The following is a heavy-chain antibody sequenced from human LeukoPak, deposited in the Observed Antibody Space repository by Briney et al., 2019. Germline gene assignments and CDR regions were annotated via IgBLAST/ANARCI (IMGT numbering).Heavy chain of an antibody. Sequence: ASVKVSCKASGGTFSSYAISWVRQAPGQGLEWMGWMNPNTGNTGYAQKFQGRVTITRNTSISTAYMELSSLRSEDTAVYYCASRTTVVTQGAFAFDIWGQGTMVTVSS. V-gene: IGHV1-8*03. CDR1: GGTFSSYA. D-gene: IGHD4-23*01. J-gene: IGHJ3*02. CDR3: ASRTTVVTQGAFAFDI. CDR2: MNPNTGNT.